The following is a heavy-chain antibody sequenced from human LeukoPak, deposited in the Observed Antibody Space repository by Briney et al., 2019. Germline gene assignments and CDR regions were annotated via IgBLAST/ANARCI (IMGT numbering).Heavy chain of an antibody. CDR1: GYTFTGYY. Sequence: ASVKVSCKASGYTFTGYYMHWVQQAPGQGLEWMGWINPNSGGTNYAQKFQGRVTMTRDTSISTAYMELSRLRSDDTAVYYCARDRGLVVAAYNFDYWGQGTLVTVSS. J-gene: IGHJ4*02. CDR3: ARDRGLVVAAYNFDY. CDR2: INPNSGGT. D-gene: IGHD2-15*01. V-gene: IGHV1-2*02.